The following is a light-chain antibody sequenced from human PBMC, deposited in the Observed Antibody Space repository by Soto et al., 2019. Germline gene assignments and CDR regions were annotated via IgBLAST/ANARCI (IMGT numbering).Light chain of an antibody. CDR1: QGISSF. CDR3: QQLNSYPYT. CDR2: AAS. J-gene: IGKJ2*01. Sequence: IQLTQSPSSLSASVGDRVTITSRASQGISSFLAWYQQKPGKAPKLLSYAASTLQSGVPSRFSGSGSGTDFTLTISSLQPEDFATYYSQQLNSYPYTFGQGTKLEIK. V-gene: IGKV1-9*01.